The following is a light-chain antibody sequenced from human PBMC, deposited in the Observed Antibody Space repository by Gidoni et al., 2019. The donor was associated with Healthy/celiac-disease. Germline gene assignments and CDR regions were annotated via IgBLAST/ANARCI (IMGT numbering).Light chain of an antibody. V-gene: IGKV3-11*01. CDR2: NAS. Sequence: VFTQSPATLSLSPGERATLSCRASQSVSSYLAWYQQKPGQAPRLLIYNASNRATGIPARFSGSGSGTDFTLTISSLEPEDFAVYYCQQRSNWPGTFGQGTKVEIK. CDR3: QQRSNWPGT. J-gene: IGKJ1*01. CDR1: QSVSSY.